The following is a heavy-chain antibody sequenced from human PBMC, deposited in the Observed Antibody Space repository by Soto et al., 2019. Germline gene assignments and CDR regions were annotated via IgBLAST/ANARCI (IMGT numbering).Heavy chain of an antibody. CDR2: INPNSGGT. V-gene: IGHV1-2*04. CDR3: ARGGQSVTYFDY. CDR1: GYTFTGYY. J-gene: IGHJ4*02. D-gene: IGHD5-18*01. Sequence: VQLVQSGAEVKKPGASEKVSCKASGYTFTGYYIHWVRQAPGQGLEWMGWINPNSGGTNYAQKFQGWVTMPRDTSSSTAYMELSRPRSDDTAVYFCARGGQSVTYFDYWGQGTLVTVSS.